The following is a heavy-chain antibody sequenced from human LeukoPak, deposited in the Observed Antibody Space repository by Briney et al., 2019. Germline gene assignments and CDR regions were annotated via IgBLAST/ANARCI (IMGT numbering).Heavy chain of an antibody. Sequence: KSSETLSLTCTVSGGSISSYYWSWLRQPPGKGLEWIGYIYYSGSTNYNPSLKSRVTISVDTSKSQFSLKLSSVTAADTAVYYCARGKEYQLMGGYGMDVWGQGTTVTVSS. V-gene: IGHV4-59*08. CDR2: IYYSGST. CDR3: ARGKEYQLMGGYGMDV. J-gene: IGHJ6*02. CDR1: GGSISSYY. D-gene: IGHD2-2*01.